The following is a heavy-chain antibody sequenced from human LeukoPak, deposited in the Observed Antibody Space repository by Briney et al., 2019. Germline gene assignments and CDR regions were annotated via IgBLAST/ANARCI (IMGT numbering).Heavy chain of an antibody. D-gene: IGHD4-11*01. V-gene: IGHV3-23*01. J-gene: IGHJ4*02. CDR3: AKFHRVTITY. CDR1: GFTFSDYT. Sequence: PVGSLSPSRAVSGFTFSDYTIGGVPQAPGKGLEWVSGISGSGDSTYYADSVKGRFTISRDNSKNTLCVQMNSPRAEDTAVYYCAKFHRVTITYWGQGTLVTVSS. CDR2: ISGSGDST.